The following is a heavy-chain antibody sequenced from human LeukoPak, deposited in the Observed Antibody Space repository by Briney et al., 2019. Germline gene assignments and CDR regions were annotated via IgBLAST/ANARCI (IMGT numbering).Heavy chain of an antibody. CDR3: AKGGDH. CDR2: IKPDGSDK. CDR1: GFTLSSYW. D-gene: IGHD3-16*01. Sequence: GGSLRLSCATSGFTLSSYWMHWVRQVPGKGLEWVANIKPDGSDKYYVDSVKGRFTVSRDNAKNSLYLQMNSLRAEDTAVYYCAKGGDHWGQGTLVTVSS. V-gene: IGHV3-7*01. J-gene: IGHJ4*02.